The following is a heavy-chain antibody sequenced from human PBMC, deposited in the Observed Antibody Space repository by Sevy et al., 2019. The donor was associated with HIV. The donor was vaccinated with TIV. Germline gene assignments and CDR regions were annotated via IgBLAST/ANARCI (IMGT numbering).Heavy chain of an antibody. CDR3: GYSEYGYYYDY. J-gene: IGHJ4*01. V-gene: IGHV3-15*01. CDR1: GFIFSNVW. CDR2: IKSKADGGTP. D-gene: IGHD1-26*01. Sequence: GGSLRLSCGASGFIFSNVWMSWVRQAPGKGLEWVGRIKSKADGGTPDYAAPVKGTFTISRDDSINTLYLQMNSLRTDDTAVYYCGYSEYGYYYDYWGHGTLVTVSS.